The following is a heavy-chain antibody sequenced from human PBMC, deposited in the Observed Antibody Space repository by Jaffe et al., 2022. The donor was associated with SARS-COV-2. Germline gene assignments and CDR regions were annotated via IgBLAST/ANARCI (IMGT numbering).Heavy chain of an antibody. CDR2: ISYDGSNK. V-gene: IGHV3-30-3*01. CDR1: GFTFSSYA. Sequence: QVQLVESGGGVVQPGRSLRLSCAASGFTFSSYAMHWVRQAPGKGLEWVAVISYDGSNKYYADSVKGRFTISRDNSKNTLYLQMNSLRAEDTAVYYCARSSGSSARYYYYGMDVWGQGTTVTVSS. D-gene: IGHD6-6*01. CDR3: ARSSGSSARYYYYGMDV. J-gene: IGHJ6*02.